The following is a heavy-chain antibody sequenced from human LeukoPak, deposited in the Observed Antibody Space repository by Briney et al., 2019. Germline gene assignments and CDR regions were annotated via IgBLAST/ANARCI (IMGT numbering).Heavy chain of an antibody. CDR1: GFTVSSNY. CDR2: IYSGGST. CDR3: ARGRWELLSYYFDY. Sequence: PGGSLRLSCAASGFTVSSNYMSWVRQAPGKGLEWVSVIYSGGSTYYADSVKGRFTISRDNSKNTLYLRMNSLRAEDTAVYYCARGRWELLSYYFDYWGQGTLVTVSS. D-gene: IGHD1-26*01. V-gene: IGHV3-53*01. J-gene: IGHJ4*02.